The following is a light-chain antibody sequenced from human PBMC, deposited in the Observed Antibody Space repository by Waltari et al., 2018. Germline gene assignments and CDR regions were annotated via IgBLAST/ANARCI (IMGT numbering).Light chain of an antibody. V-gene: IGKV1-5*03. J-gene: IGKJ4*01. CDR2: KAS. CDR3: QQYNSYSLLT. Sequence: DIQMTQSPSTLSASVGDRFTITCRASQSISNWLAWYQQKPGKAPKLLISKASTLESGVPSRFSGSGSGTEFTLTISSLQPDDFATYYCQQYNSYSLLTFGGGTKVEIK. CDR1: QSISNW.